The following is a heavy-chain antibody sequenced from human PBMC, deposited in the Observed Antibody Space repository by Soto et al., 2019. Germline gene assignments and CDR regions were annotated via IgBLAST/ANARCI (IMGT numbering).Heavy chain of an antibody. D-gene: IGHD3-22*01. J-gene: IGHJ3*02. Sequence: GESLKISCKGSGYSFTSYWIGRVRQMPGKGLEWMEIIYPGDSDTRYSPSFQGQVTISADKSISTAYLQWSSLKASDTAMYYCATAKYYYDSSGYPPMALDIWGQGTMVTVSS. CDR3: ATAKYYYDSSGYPPMALDI. CDR2: IYPGDSDT. V-gene: IGHV5-51*01. CDR1: GYSFTSYW.